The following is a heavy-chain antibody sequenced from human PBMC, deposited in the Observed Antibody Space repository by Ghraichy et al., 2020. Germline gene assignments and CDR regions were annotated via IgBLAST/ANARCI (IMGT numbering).Heavy chain of an antibody. CDR1: GFTFSSYW. D-gene: IGHD3-10*01. V-gene: IGHV3-74*01. CDR3: ARRFTGHGMDV. Sequence: GALRLSCAASGFTFSSYWMHWVRQAPGKGLVWVSRIKSDGNSTTYADSVKGRVTISRDNAKNTLYLQMNSLRTEETAVYYCARRFTGHGMDVWGQGTTVTVSS. CDR2: IKSDGNST. J-gene: IGHJ6*02.